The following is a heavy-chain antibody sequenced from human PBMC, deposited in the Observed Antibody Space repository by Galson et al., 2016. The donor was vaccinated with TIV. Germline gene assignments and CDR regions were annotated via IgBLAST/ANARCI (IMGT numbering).Heavy chain of an antibody. V-gene: IGHV3-11*01. CDR3: AKDLAVWGSFYGAFDY. CDR2: ITSGASSR. J-gene: IGHJ4*02. Sequence: SLRLSCAASGFTFSDYHMSWLRRTPGKGLEWIAHITSGASSRYYAESVKGRFTISRDDAKNSLFLQMNSLRIDDTAVYYFAKDLAVWGSFYGAFDYWGPGTVVSVSS. D-gene: IGHD2/OR15-2a*01. CDR1: GFTFSDYH.